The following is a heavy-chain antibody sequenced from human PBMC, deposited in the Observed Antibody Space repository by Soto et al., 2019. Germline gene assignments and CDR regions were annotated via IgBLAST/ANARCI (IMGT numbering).Heavy chain of an antibody. J-gene: IGHJ4*02. CDR2: ISTFNGNA. D-gene: IGHD6-19*01. V-gene: IGHV1-18*01. CDR3: ARLHGYSSGGYDY. Sequence: QVQLVQSGAEVKKPGASVKVSCKASGYTFSSNGVSWVRQAPGQGLEWMGWISTFNGNAHSAQKFQGRVTMTTDTSTNAAYMELRSLRYDDTAVYYCARLHGYSSGGYDYWGQGALFSVSS. CDR1: GYTFSSNG.